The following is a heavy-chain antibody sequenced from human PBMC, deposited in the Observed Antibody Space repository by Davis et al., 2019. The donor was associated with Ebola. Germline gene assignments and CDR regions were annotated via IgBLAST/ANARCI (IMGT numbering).Heavy chain of an antibody. J-gene: IGHJ6*02. CDR2: ISSSSSTI. Sequence: GGSLRLSCAASGFTFSSYSMNWVRQAPGKGLEWVSYISSSSSTIYYADSVKGRFTISRDNAKNSLYLQMNSLRDEDTAVYYCARDKEQWLGEILYYYYGMDVWGQGTTVTVSS. D-gene: IGHD6-19*01. CDR1: GFTFSSYS. V-gene: IGHV3-48*02. CDR3: ARDKEQWLGEILYYYYGMDV.